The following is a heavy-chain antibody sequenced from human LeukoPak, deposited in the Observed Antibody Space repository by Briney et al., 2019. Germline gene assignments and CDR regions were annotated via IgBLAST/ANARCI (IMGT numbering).Heavy chain of an antibody. J-gene: IGHJ3*02. Sequence: SETLSLTCTVCSSSISGYYWSWIRQSPGKGLEWIGYIYYSGSTNYNPSLKSRVTISLDTPNKQFSLKLTSVTAADTAVYYCARHKRVRGYDYGDYHAFDIWGQGTMVTVSS. CDR1: SSSISGYY. V-gene: IGHV4-59*08. CDR3: ARHKRVRGYDYGDYHAFDI. D-gene: IGHD4-17*01. CDR2: IYYSGST.